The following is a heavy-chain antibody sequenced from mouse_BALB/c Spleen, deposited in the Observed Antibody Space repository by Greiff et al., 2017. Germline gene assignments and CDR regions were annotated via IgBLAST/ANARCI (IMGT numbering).Heavy chain of an antibody. CDR2: ISYSGST. CDR3: ARRSGLLVVESYAMDY. V-gene: IGHV3-8*02. Sequence: EVKLQESGPSLVKPSQTLSLTCSVTGDSITSGYWNWIRKFPGNKLEYMGYISYSGSTYYNPSLKSRISITRDTSKNQYYLQLNSVTTEDTATYYCARRSGLLVVESYAMDYWGQGTSVTVSS. J-gene: IGHJ4*01. CDR1: GDSITSGY. D-gene: IGHD1-1*01.